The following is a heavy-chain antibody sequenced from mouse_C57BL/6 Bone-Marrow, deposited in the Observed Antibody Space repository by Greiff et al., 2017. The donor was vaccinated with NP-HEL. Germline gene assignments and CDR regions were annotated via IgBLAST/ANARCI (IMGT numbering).Heavy chain of an antibody. Sequence: EVQLQQSGAELVRPGASVKLSCTASGFNIKDDYMHWVKQRPEQGLEWIGWIDPENGDTEYASKFQGKATITADTSSNTAYLQLSSLTSEDTAVYYCTTFYYDFPFDYWGQGTTLTVSS. V-gene: IGHV14-4*01. D-gene: IGHD2-4*01. J-gene: IGHJ2*01. CDR3: TTFYYDFPFDY. CDR2: IDPENGDT. CDR1: GFNIKDDY.